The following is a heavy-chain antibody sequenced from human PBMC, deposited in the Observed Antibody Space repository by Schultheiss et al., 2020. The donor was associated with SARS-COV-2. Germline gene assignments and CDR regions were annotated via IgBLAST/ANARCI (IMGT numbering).Heavy chain of an antibody. CDR2: ISYDGSNK. CDR1: GFTFSSYA. Sequence: GESLKISCAASGFTFSSYAMSWVRQAPGRGLEWVAVISYDGSNKYYADSVKGRFTISRDNSKNTLYLQMNSLRAEDTAVYYCAREGVNYYGSGSYYRSYAFDIWGQGTMVTVSS. J-gene: IGHJ3*02. CDR3: AREGVNYYGSGSYYRSYAFDI. D-gene: IGHD3-10*01. V-gene: IGHV3-30*04.